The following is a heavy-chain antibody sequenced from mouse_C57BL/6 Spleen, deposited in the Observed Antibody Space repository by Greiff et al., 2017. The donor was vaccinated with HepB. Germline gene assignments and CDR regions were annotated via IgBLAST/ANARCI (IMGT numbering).Heavy chain of an antibody. Sequence: QVQLKQPGAELVRPGSSVKLSCKASGYTFTSYWMHWVKQRPIQGLEWIGNIDPSDSETHYNQKFKDKATLTVDKSSSTAYMQLSSLTSEDSAVYYCARRDYYSNFLFDYWGQGTTLTVSS. J-gene: IGHJ2*01. CDR3: ARRDYYSNFLFDY. D-gene: IGHD2-5*01. V-gene: IGHV1-52*01. CDR1: GYTFTSYW. CDR2: IDPSDSET.